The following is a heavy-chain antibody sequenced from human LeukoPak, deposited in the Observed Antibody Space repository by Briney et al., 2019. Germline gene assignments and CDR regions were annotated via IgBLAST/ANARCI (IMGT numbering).Heavy chain of an antibody. J-gene: IGHJ5*02. CDR3: AKDDGGSCCYNGFDP. D-gene: IGHD2-15*01. V-gene: IGHV3-23*01. Sequence: GGSLRLSCAASGFTFSSYAMSWVRQAPGKGLEWVSAIRGSGGSTYYGDSVKGRFTISRDNSKNTLYLQMNSLRAEDTAVYYCAKDDGGSCCYNGFDPWGQGTLVSVSS. CDR2: IRGSGGST. CDR1: GFTFSSYA.